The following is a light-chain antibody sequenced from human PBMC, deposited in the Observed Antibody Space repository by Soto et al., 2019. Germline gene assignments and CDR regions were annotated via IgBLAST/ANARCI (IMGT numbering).Light chain of an antibody. Sequence: DIQMTQPPSSLSASVGDRVAITCRASQSISNYLIWYQHKPGKAPNLLIYAASTLHSGVPSRFSGSGSGTHFTLTISSLQPEDFATYYCQQTYSSPETFAQGTKVEI. CDR1: QSISNY. J-gene: IGKJ1*01. V-gene: IGKV1-39*01. CDR2: AAS. CDR3: QQTYSSPET.